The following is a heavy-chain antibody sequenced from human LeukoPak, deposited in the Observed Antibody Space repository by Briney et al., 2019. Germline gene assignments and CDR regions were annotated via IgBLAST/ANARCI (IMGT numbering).Heavy chain of an antibody. CDR2: VFPADSDT. D-gene: IGHD4-17*01. CDR3: ARHGGAFDY. V-gene: IGHV5-51*01. Sequence: GESLKISCKGSGYSFTTSWIGWVRQMPGKGLEWMGIVFPADSDTRYSPSFQGQVTFSADKSISTAYLQWSSLKASDSAMYYCARHGGAFDYWGQGTLVTVSS. J-gene: IGHJ4*02. CDR1: GYSFTTSW.